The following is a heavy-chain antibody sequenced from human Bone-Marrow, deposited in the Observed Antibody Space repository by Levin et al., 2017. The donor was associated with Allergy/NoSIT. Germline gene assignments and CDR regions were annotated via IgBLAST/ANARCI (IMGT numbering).Heavy chain of an antibody. Sequence: PGGSLRLSCEASGFPFGNSWMNWLRQAPGKGLEWVGRIKSKTDGGSTDYAAPVKGRFTISRDDSKHTLYLQMNTVTIEDPAVYFCATDSLVGSGEGWPDGSFDFWGQGTLVTVSS. D-gene: IGHD1-26*01. J-gene: IGHJ4*02. CDR3: ATDSLVGSGEGWPDGSFDF. CDR1: GFPFGNSW. CDR2: IKSKTDGGST. V-gene: IGHV3-15*01.